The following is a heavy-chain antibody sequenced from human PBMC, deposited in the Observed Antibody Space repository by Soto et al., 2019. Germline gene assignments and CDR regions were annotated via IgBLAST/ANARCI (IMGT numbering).Heavy chain of an antibody. D-gene: IGHD1-26*01. CDR2: ISGGGGST. Sequence: GGSLRLSCAASGFTFSSYAMSWVRQAPGKGLEWVSAISGGGGSTYYADSVKGRFTISRDNSKNTLYLQMNSLRAEDTAVYYCAKVWYAASIIVGVGTWGQGTLVTVSS. V-gene: IGHV3-23*01. CDR1: GFTFSSYA. J-gene: IGHJ4*02. CDR3: AKVWYAASIIVGVGT.